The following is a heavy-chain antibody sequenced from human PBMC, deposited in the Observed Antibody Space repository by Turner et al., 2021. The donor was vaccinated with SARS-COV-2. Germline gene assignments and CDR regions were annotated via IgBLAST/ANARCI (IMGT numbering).Heavy chain of an antibody. CDR2: ISYDGSNK. D-gene: IGHD1-26*01. V-gene: IGHV3-30-3*01. CDR3: ARVADGSYWNPFDY. Sequence: QVQLVESGGGVVQPGRSLRLSCAASGFTFRSYAMHWVRQAPGKGLEWGAVISYDGSNKYYADSVKGRFTISRDNSKNTLYLQMNSRRGEDTAVYYCARVADGSYWNPFDYWGQGTLVTVSS. CDR1: GFTFRSYA. J-gene: IGHJ4*02.